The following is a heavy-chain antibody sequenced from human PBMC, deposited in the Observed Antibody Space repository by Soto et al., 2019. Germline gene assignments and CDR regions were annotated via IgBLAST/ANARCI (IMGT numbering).Heavy chain of an antibody. V-gene: IGHV1-46*03. CDR3: AREGDDGGNYFDY. D-gene: IGHD4-17*01. J-gene: IGHJ4*02. CDR2: INPSAGST. Sequence: QVQLVQSGAEVKKPGASVKVSCKASGYTFTNYFLHWVRQAPGQGLEWMGIINPSAGSTRYAQKFQCRVTMTRDTSTSTVYMALSSLRCEDTAVYYCAREGDDGGNYFDYWGQGTLVTVSS. CDR1: GYTFTNYF.